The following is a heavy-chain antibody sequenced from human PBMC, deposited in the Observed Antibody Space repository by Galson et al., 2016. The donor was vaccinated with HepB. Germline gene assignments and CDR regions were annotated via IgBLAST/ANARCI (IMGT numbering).Heavy chain of an antibody. CDR3: AKGRLGRTIG. D-gene: IGHD1-1*01. Sequence: SLRLSCAASGFVFSNFGLSWVRQAPGKGLEWVASIRTRRTKYYYDSVESRFTIFCDNSTNNLFLQMNDLRGEDAAVYYCAKGRLGRTIGRGQG. J-gene: IGHJ4*02. CDR2: IRTRRTK. V-gene: IGHV3-23*01. CDR1: GFVFSNFG.